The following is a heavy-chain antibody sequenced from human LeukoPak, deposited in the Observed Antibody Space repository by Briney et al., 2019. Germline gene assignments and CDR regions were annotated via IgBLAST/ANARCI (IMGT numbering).Heavy chain of an antibody. Sequence: GGSLRLSCTASGFTFSNYWMTWVRQAPGKGLEWVANIKPDGTKKTYVDSVKGRFTISRDNAKNSLYLQMNSLRVDDTAIYYCASQPAVIDLDYWGQGILVTVSS. CDR3: ASQPAVIDLDY. D-gene: IGHD2-21*01. CDR1: GFTFSNYW. J-gene: IGHJ4*02. CDR2: IKPDGTKK. V-gene: IGHV3-7*01.